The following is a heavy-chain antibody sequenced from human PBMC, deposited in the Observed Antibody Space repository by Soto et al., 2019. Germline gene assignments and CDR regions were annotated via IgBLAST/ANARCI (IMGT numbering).Heavy chain of an antibody. Sequence: PSETLSLTCTVSGGSISSYYWSWIRQPPGKGLEWIGYIYYSGSTNYNPSLKSRVTISVDTSKNQFSLKLSSVTAADTAVYYCASVVVAATGPYYFDYWGQGTLVTVSS. CDR3: ASVVVAATGPYYFDY. V-gene: IGHV4-59*08. D-gene: IGHD2-15*01. CDR2: IYYSGST. J-gene: IGHJ4*02. CDR1: GGSISSYY.